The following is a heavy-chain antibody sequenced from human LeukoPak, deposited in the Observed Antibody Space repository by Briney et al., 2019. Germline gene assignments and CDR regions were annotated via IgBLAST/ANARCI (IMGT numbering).Heavy chain of an antibody. V-gene: IGHV4-61*02. D-gene: IGHD2-21*02. CDR3: ARLCQVTSCAKFEY. CDR1: GGSISGDSYY. J-gene: IGHJ4*02. CDR2: VRTIGTT. Sequence: SQTLSLTCTVSGGSISGDSYYWTWIRQTAAKGLEWIGRVRTIGTTDFNPSLRSRVSISLDTSKNQFSLRLSSVTAADTAVYYCARLCQVTSCAKFEYWGQGIQVTVSS.